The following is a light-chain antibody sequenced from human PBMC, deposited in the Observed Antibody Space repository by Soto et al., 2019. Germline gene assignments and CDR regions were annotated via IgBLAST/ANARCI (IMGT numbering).Light chain of an antibody. CDR3: SSDAGRNTVL. J-gene: IGLJ2*01. CDR2: DVN. V-gene: IGLV2-8*01. Sequence: QSVLTQPPSASGSPGQSVTISCTGTSSDVGGYNSVSWYQQLPGKAPKLMIFDVNKRPSGVPDRFSGSKSGNTASLTVSGLQAEDAADYFCSSDAGRNTVLFGGGTKLTVL. CDR1: SSDVGGYNS.